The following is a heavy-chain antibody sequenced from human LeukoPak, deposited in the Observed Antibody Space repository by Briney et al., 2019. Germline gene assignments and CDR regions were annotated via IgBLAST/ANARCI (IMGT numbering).Heavy chain of an antibody. Sequence: GGSLRLSCVASGFTFSNYAMHWVRQAPGKGLEWVAFISYAGSNKNYADSVKGRFTISRDNSKDTVYVQINSLRAEGTAVYYCARDCGGDCYSGTFDYWGQGTLVTVSS. D-gene: IGHD2-21*02. V-gene: IGHV3-30*01. CDR2: ISYAGSNK. CDR1: GFTFSNYA. CDR3: ARDCGGDCYSGTFDY. J-gene: IGHJ4*02.